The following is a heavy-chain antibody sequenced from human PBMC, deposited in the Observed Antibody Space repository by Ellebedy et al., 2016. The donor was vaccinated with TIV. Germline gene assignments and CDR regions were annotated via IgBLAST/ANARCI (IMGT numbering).Heavy chain of an antibody. J-gene: IGHJ6*03. Sequence: GESLKISXAASGFTFSDYYMSWIRQAPGKGLEWVSYISSSGSTIYYADSVKGRFTISRDNAKNSLYLQMNSLRAEDTAVYYCARDRGNYDSSGYYYYYYYYMDVWGKGTTVTVSS. CDR2: ISSSGSTI. V-gene: IGHV3-11*01. CDR1: GFTFSDYY. D-gene: IGHD3-22*01. CDR3: ARDRGNYDSSGYYYYYYYYMDV.